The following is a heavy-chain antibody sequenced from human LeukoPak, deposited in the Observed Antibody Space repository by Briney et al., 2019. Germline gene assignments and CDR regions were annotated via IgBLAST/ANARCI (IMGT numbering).Heavy chain of an antibody. J-gene: IGHJ4*02. CDR1: GYTFTSYG. CDR3: AKGGTTFRDGNNFSPAY. V-gene: IGHV1-18*01. Sequence: ASVKVSCKASGYTFTSYGISWVRQAPGQGLEWTGWISAYNGNTNYAQKLQGRVTMTTDTSTSTAYMELRSLRCDDTAVYYCAKGGTTFRDGNNFSPAYWGQGTLVTVSS. CDR2: ISAYNGNT. D-gene: IGHD5-24*01.